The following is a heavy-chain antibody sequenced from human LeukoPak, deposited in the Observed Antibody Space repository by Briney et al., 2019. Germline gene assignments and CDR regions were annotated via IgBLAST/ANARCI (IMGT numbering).Heavy chain of an antibody. D-gene: IGHD2-21*02. CDR2: INPNSGGT. Sequence: ASVKVSCKASGYTFTSYAMNWVRQAPGQGLEWMGWINPNSGGTNSAQKFQGRGTMTRDTSISTAYMELSRLTSDDTAVYSCARGVTARGFYYYMDIWGKGTTVTISS. CDR3: ARGVTARGFYYYMDI. V-gene: IGHV1-2*02. J-gene: IGHJ6*03. CDR1: GYTFTSYA.